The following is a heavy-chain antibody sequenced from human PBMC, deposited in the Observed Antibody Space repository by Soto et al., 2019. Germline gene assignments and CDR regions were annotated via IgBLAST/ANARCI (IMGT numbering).Heavy chain of an antibody. V-gene: IGHV3-11*01. CDR1: GFTFNSYS. CDR2: ISSSGSTI. J-gene: IGHJ4*02. Sequence: PGGSLRLSCAVSGFTFNSYSMSWIRQAPGKGLEWVSYISSSGSTIYYADSVKGRFTISRDNAKNSLYLQMNSLRAEDTAVYYCARGPYYYDTSGYGYWGQGTLVTVSS. D-gene: IGHD3-22*01. CDR3: ARGPYYYDTSGYGY.